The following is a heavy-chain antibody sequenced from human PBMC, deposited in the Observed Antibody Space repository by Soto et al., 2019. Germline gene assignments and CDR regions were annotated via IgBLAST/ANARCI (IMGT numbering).Heavy chain of an antibody. CDR1: GFSFSDYY. CDR2: FSGTSSNI. V-gene: IGHV3-11*01. Sequence: QVQLVESGGGLVKTRGSLRLSCVASGFSFSDYYMSWVRQAPGKGLEWIAYFSGTSSNIYYADSVKGRFTISRDNAENSVFLQMNNLRAEDTARYYCAKMTSSGWYDPVFHWGQGTLVTVSS. CDR3: AKMTSSGWYDPVFH. D-gene: IGHD6-19*01. J-gene: IGHJ4*02.